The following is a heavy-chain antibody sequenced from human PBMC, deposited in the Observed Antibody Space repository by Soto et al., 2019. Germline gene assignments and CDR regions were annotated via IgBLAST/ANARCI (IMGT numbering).Heavy chain of an antibody. V-gene: IGHV3-74*01. CDR3: ARGVRGHYGFDV. J-gene: IGHJ3*01. CDR2: IKFDGSSA. CDR1: GFTFSDYW. D-gene: IGHD3-10*01. Sequence: EVQLVESGGGLVQPGGSLRLSCAASGFTFSDYWIHWVRQAPGKRLVWVSRIKFDGSSANYADSVKGRFTISRDNARDTVYLQMNSLRAEDTAVYYCARGVRGHYGFDVWGQGTLVTVSS.